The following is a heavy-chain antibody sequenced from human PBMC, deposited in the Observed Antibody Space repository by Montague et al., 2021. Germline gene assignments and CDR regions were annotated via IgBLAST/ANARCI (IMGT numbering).Heavy chain of an antibody. J-gene: IGHJ4*02. CDR2: IDSSSSYI. CDR1: GFTFSYYS. Sequence: SLRLSCAASGFTFSYYSMLWVRQALGQGLQWVSSIDSSSSYIFYVDSLKGRFTISRDNAKNSLSLQINSLRAGDTGVYYCARYEVASSRSSIDYWGRGSLVTVSS. CDR3: ARYEVASSRSSIDY. D-gene: IGHD6-6*01. V-gene: IGHV3-21*01.